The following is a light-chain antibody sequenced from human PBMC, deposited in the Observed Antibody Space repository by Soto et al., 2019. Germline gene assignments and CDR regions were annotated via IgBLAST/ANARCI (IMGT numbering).Light chain of an antibody. Sequence: QSALTQPPSASGTPGQRVTISCSGSNSNIGSNTVNWYQQVPGTAPKLLIYDYNQRPSGVPDRFSGSWSGTSASLAISGLQSEDEADYYCSAWDDSLNGYVFGTGTKVTVL. CDR3: SAWDDSLNGYV. J-gene: IGLJ1*01. V-gene: IGLV1-44*01. CDR1: NSNIGSNT. CDR2: DYN.